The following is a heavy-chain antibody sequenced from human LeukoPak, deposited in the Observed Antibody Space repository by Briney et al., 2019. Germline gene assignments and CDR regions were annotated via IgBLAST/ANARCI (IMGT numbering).Heavy chain of an antibody. CDR3: ARNKDSWMGYYYYYGMDV. CDR2: INPNGGGT. D-gene: IGHD1-1*01. J-gene: IGHJ6*02. CDR1: GYTFTGYY. Sequence: ASVKVSCKASGYTFTGYYMHWVRQAPGQGLEWMGWINPNGGGTNYAQKFQGRVTMTRDTSISTAYMELSRLRSDDTAVYYCARNKDSWMGYYYYYGMDVWGQGTTVTVSS. V-gene: IGHV1-2*02.